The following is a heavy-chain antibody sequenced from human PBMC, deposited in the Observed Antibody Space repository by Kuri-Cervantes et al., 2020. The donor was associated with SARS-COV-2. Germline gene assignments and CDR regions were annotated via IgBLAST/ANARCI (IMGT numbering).Heavy chain of an antibody. CDR1: GGSFSGYY. V-gene: IGHV4-34*01. Sequence: GSLRLSCAVYGGSFSGYYWSWIRQPPGKGLEWIGEINHSGITNYNPSLKSRVTISVDTSKNQFSLKLSSVTAADTAVYYCARVGGQVAGTLYFQHWGQGTLVTVSS. D-gene: IGHD6-19*01. CDR2: INHSGIT. CDR3: ARVGGQVAGTLYFQH. J-gene: IGHJ1*01.